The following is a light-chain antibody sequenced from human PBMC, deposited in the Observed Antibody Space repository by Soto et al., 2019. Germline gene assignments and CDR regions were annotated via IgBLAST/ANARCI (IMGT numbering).Light chain of an antibody. J-gene: IGLJ3*02. Sequence: QSVLTQPPSVSGAPGQRVTISCTGSSSNIGAGYDVHWYQQLPRAAPKLLIYGSSNRPSGVPDRFSGSKSGTSASLAITGLQAEDEADYYCQSYDTSLSGSVFGGGTKLNVL. CDR2: GSS. CDR3: QSYDTSLSGSV. V-gene: IGLV1-40*01. CDR1: SSNIGAGYD.